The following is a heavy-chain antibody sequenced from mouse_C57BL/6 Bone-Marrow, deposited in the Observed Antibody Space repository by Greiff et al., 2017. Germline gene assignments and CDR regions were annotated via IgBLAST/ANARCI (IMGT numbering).Heavy chain of an antibody. Sequence: QVQLQQPGAELVKPGASVKLSCKASGYTFTSYWMHWVKQRPGRGLELIGRIDPNSGGTKYNEKFKSKATLTVDKPSSTAYMQLSSLTSEDSAVYYCARGGTAQAVAYWGQGTLVTVSA. V-gene: IGHV1-72*01. CDR2: IDPNSGGT. CDR1: GYTFTSYW. CDR3: ARGGTAQAVAY. D-gene: IGHD3-2*02. J-gene: IGHJ3*01.